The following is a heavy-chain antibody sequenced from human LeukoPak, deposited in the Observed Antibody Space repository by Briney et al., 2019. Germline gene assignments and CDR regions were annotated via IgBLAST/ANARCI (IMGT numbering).Heavy chain of an antibody. D-gene: IGHD2-2*01. CDR3: AKDQVVPFDY. V-gene: IGHV3-30*02. Sequence: GGSLRLSCAASGFTFSSYGMHWVRQAPGKGLEWVAFIRYDGSNKYYADSVKGRFTISRDNSKNTLYLQMNSLRAEDTAVYFCAKDQVVPFDYWGQGTLVTVSS. CDR1: GFTFSSYG. CDR2: IRYDGSNK. J-gene: IGHJ4*02.